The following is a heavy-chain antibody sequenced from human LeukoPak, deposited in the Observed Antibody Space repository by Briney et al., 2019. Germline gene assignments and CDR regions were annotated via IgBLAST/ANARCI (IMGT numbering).Heavy chain of an antibody. CDR1: GGSISSYY. D-gene: IGHD6-19*01. CDR3: ARDIGSGWYYYYMDV. V-gene: IGHV4-4*07. Sequence: SETLSLTCTVSGGSISSYYWSWIRQPAGKGLEWIGRIYTSGSTNYNPSLKSRVTMSVDTSKNQFSLKLSSVTAADTAVYYCARDIGSGWYYYYMDVWGKGTTVTISS. CDR2: IYTSGST. J-gene: IGHJ6*03.